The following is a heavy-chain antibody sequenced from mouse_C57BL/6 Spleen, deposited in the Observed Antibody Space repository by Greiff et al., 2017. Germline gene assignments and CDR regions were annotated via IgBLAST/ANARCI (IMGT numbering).Heavy chain of an antibody. Sequence: VQLQQPGAELVRPGSSVKLSCKASGYTFTSYWMHWVKQRPIQGLEWIGNIDPSDSETHYNQKFKDKATLTVDKSSSTAYMQLSSLTSEDSAVYYCARGFITTVEGFAYWGQGTLVTVSA. CDR2: IDPSDSET. V-gene: IGHV1-52*01. CDR3: ARGFITTVEGFAY. CDR1: GYTFTSYW. D-gene: IGHD1-1*01. J-gene: IGHJ3*01.